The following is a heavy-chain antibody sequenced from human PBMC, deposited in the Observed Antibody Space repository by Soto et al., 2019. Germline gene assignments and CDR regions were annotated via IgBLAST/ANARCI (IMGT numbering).Heavy chain of an antibody. V-gene: IGHV1-24*01. CDR3: AKYDYVWGSYRPHWFDP. D-gene: IGHD3-16*02. CDR2: FDPEDGET. Sequence: ASVKVSCKVSGYTLTELSMHWVRQAPGKGLEWMGGFDPEDGETIYTQKFQGRVTMTEDTSTDTAYMELSSLRSEDTAVYYCAKYDYVWGSYRPHWFDPWGQGTLGTVSS. J-gene: IGHJ5*02. CDR1: GYTLTELS.